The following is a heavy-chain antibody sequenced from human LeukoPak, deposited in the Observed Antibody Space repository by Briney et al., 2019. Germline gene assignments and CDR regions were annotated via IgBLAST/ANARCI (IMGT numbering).Heavy chain of an antibody. CDR2: IYYTGST. CDR1: GGPISTYH. J-gene: IGHJ4*02. V-gene: IGHV4-59*01. Sequence: SETLSLTCTVSGGPISTYHWSWIRQPPGKGLEGIGYIYYTGSTSYNPSLKSRVTISVDTSKNQSSLRLSSVPAADTAVYYCARVTGYMTEDYFDYWGQGTLITVSS. CDR3: ARVTGYMTEDYFDY. D-gene: IGHD6-13*01.